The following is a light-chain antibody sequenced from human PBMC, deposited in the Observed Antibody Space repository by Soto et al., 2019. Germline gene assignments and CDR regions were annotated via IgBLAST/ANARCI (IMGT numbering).Light chain of an antibody. Sequence: EIVMTQSPPSLTVTPGEPASISCRSSQRLLHSNGNHFLDWYLQKPGQSPQLLIYLGSYRASGVPDRVSGSGAGTDFTLKITRVEAEDVGIYYCMQARQTPYTFGHGTKLEIK. CDR3: MQARQTPYT. V-gene: IGKV2-28*01. CDR1: QRLLHSNGNHF. J-gene: IGKJ2*01. CDR2: LGS.